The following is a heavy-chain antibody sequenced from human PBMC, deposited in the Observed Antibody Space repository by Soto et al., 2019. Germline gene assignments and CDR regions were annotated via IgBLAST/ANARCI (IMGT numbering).Heavy chain of an antibody. Sequence: QVQLQESGPGLVKPAQTLSLTCTVSGGSISSGGYYWSWIRQHPGNGLEWFGYIYYSGSTYYNTSLKSRVTISVDTSKNQYSLKLSSVTAADTAVYYCARSEQQLDTESYYGMDVWGQGTTVTVSS. CDR1: GGSISSGGYY. CDR3: ARSEQQLDTESYYGMDV. V-gene: IGHV4-31*03. CDR2: IYYSGST. J-gene: IGHJ6*02. D-gene: IGHD6-13*01.